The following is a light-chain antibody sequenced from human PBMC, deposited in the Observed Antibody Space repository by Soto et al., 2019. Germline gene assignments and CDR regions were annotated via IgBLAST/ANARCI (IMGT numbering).Light chain of an antibody. V-gene: IGKV1-5*03. CDR1: QTVYNC. CDR2: KAS. J-gene: IGKJ4*01. Sequence: DIQMTQSPSTLSASVGDRVTITCRASQTVYNCLAWYQQKPGKAPNLLIYKASTLETGVPSRFSGTGSGTEFTLTITSLQPDDFATYFCQQYDSYPLTFGGGTKVEIK. CDR3: QQYDSYPLT.